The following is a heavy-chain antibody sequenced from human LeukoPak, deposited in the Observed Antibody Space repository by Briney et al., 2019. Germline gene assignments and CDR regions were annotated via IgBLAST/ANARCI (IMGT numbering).Heavy chain of an antibody. Sequence: GGSLRLSCAASGFTVSSNYMSWVRQAPGKGLEWVSVIYSGGSTYYADSVKGRFTISRHNSKNTLYLQMNSLRVEDTAVYYCAKEVYYFDTSGLYSFAFDIWGQGTMVTVPS. CDR2: IYSGGST. V-gene: IGHV3-53*01. J-gene: IGHJ3*02. CDR3: AKEVYYFDTSGLYSFAFDI. CDR1: GFTVSSNY. D-gene: IGHD3-22*01.